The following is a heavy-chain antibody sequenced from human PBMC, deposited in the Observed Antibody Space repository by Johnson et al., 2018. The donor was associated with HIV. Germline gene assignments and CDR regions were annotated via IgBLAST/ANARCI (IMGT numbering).Heavy chain of an antibody. CDR1: GFTFSSYA. J-gene: IGHJ3*02. V-gene: IGHV3-13*01. CDR3: VRDGGGYSSSSVGAFDI. D-gene: IGHD6-6*01. Sequence: VQLVESGGGVVQPGRSLRLSCAASGFTFSSYAMHWVRQAPGKGLEWVSAIGTAGDTYYPGSVKGRFTISRENAKNSLYLQMNSLRVGDTAVYYCVRDGGGYSSSSVGAFDIWGQGTMVTVSS. CDR2: IGTAGDT.